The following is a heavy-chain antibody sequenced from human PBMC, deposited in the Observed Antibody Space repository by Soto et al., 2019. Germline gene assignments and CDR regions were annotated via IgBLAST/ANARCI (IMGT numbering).Heavy chain of an antibody. V-gene: IGHV4-59*08. D-gene: IGHD2-2*01. J-gene: IGHJ6*03. CDR1: GGSISSYY. Sequence: SETLSLTCTVSGGSISSYYWSWIRQPPGKGLEWIGYIYYSGSTNYNPSLKSRVTISVDMSKNQFSLKLSSGTAADTAVHYCGRAVPSDTVNEKFLVPAAKNYYYYYYRDVWGKGTRVTVSS. CDR3: GRAVPSDTVNEKFLVPAAKNYYYYYYRDV. CDR2: IYYSGST.